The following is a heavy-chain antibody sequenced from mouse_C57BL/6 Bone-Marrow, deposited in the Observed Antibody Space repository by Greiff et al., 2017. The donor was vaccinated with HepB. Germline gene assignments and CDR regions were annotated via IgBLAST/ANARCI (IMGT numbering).Heavy chain of an antibody. CDR2: IYPRSGNT. J-gene: IGHJ2*01. V-gene: IGHV1-81*01. Sequence: QVHVKQSGAELARPGASVKLSCKASGYTFTSYGISWVKQRTGQGLEWIGEIYPRSGNTYYNEKFKGKATLTADKSSSTAYMELRSLTSEDSAVYFCARGYYYGSSSDYWGQGTTLTVSS. D-gene: IGHD1-1*01. CDR1: GYTFTSYG. CDR3: ARGYYYGSSSDY.